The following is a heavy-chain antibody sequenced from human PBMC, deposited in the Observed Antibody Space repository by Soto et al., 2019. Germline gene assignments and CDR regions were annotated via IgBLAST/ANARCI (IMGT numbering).Heavy chain of an antibody. J-gene: IGHJ4*02. V-gene: IGHV4-39*01. CDR2: IYYSGST. CDR1: GGSISISGYY. Sequence: SETLSLTCTVSGGSISISGYYWGWIRQPPGKGLEWIGSIYYSGSTYYNPSLKSRVTISVDTSKNQFSLKLSSVTAADTAVYYCARHENILTGYSPAFDYWGQGTLVTVSS. D-gene: IGHD3-9*01. CDR3: ARHENILTGYSPAFDY.